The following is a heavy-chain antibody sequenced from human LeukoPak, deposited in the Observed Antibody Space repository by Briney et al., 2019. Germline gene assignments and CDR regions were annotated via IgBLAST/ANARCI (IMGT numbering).Heavy chain of an antibody. CDR2: IYHSGST. J-gene: IGHJ3*02. CDR3: ARGGAVAEYDAFDI. Sequence: SETLSLTCAVSGGSISSSNWWSWVRQPPGKGLKWIGEIYHSGSTNYNPSLKSRVTISVDKSKNQFSLKLSSVTAADTAVYYCARGGAVAEYDAFDIWGQGTMVTVSS. CDR1: GGSISSSNW. D-gene: IGHD6-19*01. V-gene: IGHV4-4*02.